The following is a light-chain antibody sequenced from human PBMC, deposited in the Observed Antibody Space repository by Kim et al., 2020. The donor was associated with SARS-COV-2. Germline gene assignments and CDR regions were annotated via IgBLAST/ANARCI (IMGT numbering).Light chain of an antibody. CDR1: QDIRNY. Sequence: ASVGDRVTIACRASQDIRNYFAWFQLKPGTAPMLLIYAASALQPGVPSRFSGSGSGTDFTLTVTSLQPEDVATYYCQQCDSAPWTFGQGTKVDIK. V-gene: IGKV1-27*01. CDR3: QQCDSAPWT. J-gene: IGKJ1*01. CDR2: AAS.